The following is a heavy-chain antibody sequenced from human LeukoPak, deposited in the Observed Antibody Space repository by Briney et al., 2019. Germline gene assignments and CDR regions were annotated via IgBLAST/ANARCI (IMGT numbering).Heavy chain of an antibody. Sequence: SETLSLTCTVSGGSISSYYWSWIRQPPGKGLEWIGYIYYSGSTNYNPSLKSRVTISVDTSKNHFSLKLSSVTAADTAVYYCARYCTNGVCLDYWGQGTLVTVSS. CDR1: GGSISSYY. CDR2: IYYSGST. V-gene: IGHV4-59*08. CDR3: ARYCTNGVCLDY. D-gene: IGHD2-8*01. J-gene: IGHJ4*02.